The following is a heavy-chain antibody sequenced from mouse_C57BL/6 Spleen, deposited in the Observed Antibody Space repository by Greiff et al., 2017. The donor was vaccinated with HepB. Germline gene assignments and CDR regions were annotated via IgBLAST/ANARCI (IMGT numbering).Heavy chain of an antibody. J-gene: IGHJ1*03. CDR3: AREKGLRDGYVEV. D-gene: IGHD2-4*01. V-gene: IGHV5-6*01. CDR2: ISSGGSYT. CDR1: GFTFSSYG. Sequence: EVQLVESGGDLVKPGGSLKLSCAASGFTFSSYGMSWVRQTPDKRLEWVATISSGGSYTYYPDSVKGRFTISRDNAKNTLYLQMSSLKSEDTAMYYCAREKGLRDGYVEVWGTGTTVTAAS.